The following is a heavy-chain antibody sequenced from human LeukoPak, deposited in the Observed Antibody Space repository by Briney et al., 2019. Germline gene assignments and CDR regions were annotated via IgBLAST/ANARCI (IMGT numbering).Heavy chain of an antibody. V-gene: IGHV1-18*01. D-gene: IGHD6-19*01. CDR1: GYTFTSYG. CDR2: ISAYNGDT. CDR3: ARATIAVAEMDY. J-gene: IGHJ4*02. Sequence: ASVKASCKASGYTFTSYGISWVRQAPGQGLEWMGWISAYNGDTNYAQKLQGRVTMTTDTSTSTAYMELRSLRSDDTAVYYCARATIAVAEMDYWGQGTLVTVSS.